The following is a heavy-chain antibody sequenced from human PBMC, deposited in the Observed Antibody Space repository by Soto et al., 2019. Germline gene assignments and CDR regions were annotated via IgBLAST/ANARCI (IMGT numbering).Heavy chain of an antibody. J-gene: IGHJ4*02. D-gene: IGHD6-13*01. Sequence: PXXSLRLSCAASGFTFSSYGMHWVLQAPGKGLEWVAVISYDGSNEYYADSVKGRFTISRDNSKNTLYLQMNSLRAEDTAVYYCAKEGLKAAAAPTAFDYWGQGTLVTVSS. CDR1: GFTFSSYG. CDR2: ISYDGSNE. CDR3: AKEGLKAAAAPTAFDY. V-gene: IGHV3-30*18.